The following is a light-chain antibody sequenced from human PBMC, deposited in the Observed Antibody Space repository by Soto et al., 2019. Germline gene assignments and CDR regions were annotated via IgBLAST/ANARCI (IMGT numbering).Light chain of an antibody. CDR1: QTIDSW. J-gene: IGKJ1*01. V-gene: IGKV1-5*03. CDR3: QHYNSYSEA. CDR2: KAS. Sequence: DIQMTQSPSTLSASVGDRVTNTCRASQTIDSWLAWYQQRPGKPPNLLIYKASTLASGVPSRFSGSGSGTEFTLTINSLQPDDFATYYCQHYNSYSEAFGQGTKVYIK.